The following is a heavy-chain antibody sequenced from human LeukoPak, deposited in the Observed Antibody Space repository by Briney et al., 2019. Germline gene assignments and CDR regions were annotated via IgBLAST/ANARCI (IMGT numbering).Heavy chain of an antibody. CDR3: AKGIAVAGHFDY. J-gene: IGHJ4*02. CDR2: ISGSGGST. Sequence: PGGSLRLSCAAPGFTFSSYAMSWVRQAPGKGLEWVSAISGSGGSTYYADSVKGRFTISRDNSKNTLYLQMNSLRAEDTAVYYCAKGIAVAGHFDYWGQGTLVTVSS. CDR1: GFTFSSYA. D-gene: IGHD6-19*01. V-gene: IGHV3-23*01.